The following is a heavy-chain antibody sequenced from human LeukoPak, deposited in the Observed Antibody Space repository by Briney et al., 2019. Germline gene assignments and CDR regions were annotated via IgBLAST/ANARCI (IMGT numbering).Heavy chain of an antibody. CDR1: GYTFTSHC. J-gene: IGHJ4*02. CDR3: ARDNIGSSGWTGLGY. D-gene: IGHD6-19*01. CDR2: IHPSDGVT. V-gene: IGHV1-46*01. Sequence: GASVKVSCKASGYTFTSHCIHWVQQAPGQGLEWMGLIHPSDGVTTYAQNFQGRVTVTRDTSTSTVYMELSSLRSEDTAVYYCARDNIGSSGWTGLGYWGQGTLVTVSS.